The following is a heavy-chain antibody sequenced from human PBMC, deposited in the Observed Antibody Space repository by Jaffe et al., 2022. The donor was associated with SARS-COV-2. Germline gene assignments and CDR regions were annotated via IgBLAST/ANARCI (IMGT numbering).Heavy chain of an antibody. J-gene: IGHJ3*02. V-gene: IGHV1-2*06. D-gene: IGHD6-13*01. CDR3: ARYPYSSSWYNAVGAFDI. CDR2: INPNSGGT. CDR1: GYTFTGYY. Sequence: QVQLVQSGAEVKKPGASVKVSCKASGYTFTGYYMHWVRQAPGQGLEWMGRINPNSGGTNYAQKFQGRVTMTRDTSISTAYMELSRLRSDDTAVYYCARYPYSSSWYNAVGAFDIWGQGTMVTVSS.